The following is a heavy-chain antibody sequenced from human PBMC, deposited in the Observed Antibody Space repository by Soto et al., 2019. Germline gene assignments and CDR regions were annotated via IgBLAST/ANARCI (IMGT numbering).Heavy chain of an antibody. V-gene: IGHV3-23*01. Sequence: RLSCAASGFTFSSYAMSWVRQAPGKGLEWVSAISGSGGSTFYAGSVKGRFTISRDNSKNTLYLQMNSLRAEDTAIYYCAKDPPSGIDYWGQGTLVTVSS. CDR1: GFTFSSYA. J-gene: IGHJ4*02. CDR3: AKDPPSGIDY. CDR2: ISGSGGST. D-gene: IGHD1-26*01.